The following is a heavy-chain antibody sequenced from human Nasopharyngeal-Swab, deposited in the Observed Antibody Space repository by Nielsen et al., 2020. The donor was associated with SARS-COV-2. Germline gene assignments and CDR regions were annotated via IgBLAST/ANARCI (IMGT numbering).Heavy chain of an antibody. CDR1: GGSISSSSYY. CDR2: IYYSGST. CDR3: ARTIIAAAEGYFDY. D-gene: IGHD6-13*01. Sequence: SETLSLTCTVSGGSISSSSYYWGWIRQPPGKGLEWIGSIYYSGSTYYNPSLKSRVTISVDTSQNQFSLKLSSVTAADTAVYYCARTIIAAAEGYFDYWGQGTLVTVSS. V-gene: IGHV4-39*07. J-gene: IGHJ4*02.